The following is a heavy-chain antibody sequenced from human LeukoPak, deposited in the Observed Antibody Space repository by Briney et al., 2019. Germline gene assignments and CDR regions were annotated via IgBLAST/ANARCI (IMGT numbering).Heavy chain of an antibody. J-gene: IGHJ5*02. V-gene: IGHV4-4*07. D-gene: IGHD3-3*01. Sequence: SETLSLTCTVSGGSISSYYWSWIRQPAGKGLEWIGRIYTSGSTNYNPSLKSRVTISVDTSKNQFSLKLSSVTAADTAVYYCARHITVRGYDFWSGYSFPGWFDPWGQGTLVTVSS. CDR1: GGSISSYY. CDR2: IYTSGST. CDR3: ARHITVRGYDFWSGYSFPGWFDP.